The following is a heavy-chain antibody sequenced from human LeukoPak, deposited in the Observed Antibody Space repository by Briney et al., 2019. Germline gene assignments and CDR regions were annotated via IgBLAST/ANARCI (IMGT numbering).Heavy chain of an antibody. D-gene: IGHD1-7*01. CDR1: GYTFTSYN. CDR2: INPNSGDT. Sequence: ASVKVSCKASGYTFTSYNINWVRQAPGQGLEWMGRINPNSGDTNYAQKFQGRVTMTRDKSISTAYMGLTRLSSDDRAVYYCARGAGITGTNWVRLDYFDFWGQGTLVTVSS. J-gene: IGHJ4*02. CDR3: ARGAGITGTNWVRLDYFDF. V-gene: IGHV1-2*06.